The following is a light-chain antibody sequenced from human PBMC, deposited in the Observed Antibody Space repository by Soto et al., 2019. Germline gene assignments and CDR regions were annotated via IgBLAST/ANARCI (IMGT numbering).Light chain of an antibody. CDR1: QSVSSTY. Sequence: EIVLTQSPGTRSLSPGEGATLSCRASQSVSSTYLAWYQQKPGQAPRLLIYGASSRATGIPERFSGSGSGTDFTLTISRLEPEDFAVYYCQHYGSYTWTFGQGTKVEIK. CDR3: QHYGSYTWT. J-gene: IGKJ1*01. V-gene: IGKV3-20*01. CDR2: GAS.